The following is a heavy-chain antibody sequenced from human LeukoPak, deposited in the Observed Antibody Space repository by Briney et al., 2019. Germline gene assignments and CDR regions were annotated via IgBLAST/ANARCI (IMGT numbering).Heavy chain of an antibody. V-gene: IGHV3-21*01. D-gene: IGHD3-22*01. CDR1: GFTFSSYS. Sequence: GGSLRLSCAASGFTFSSYSMNWVRQAPGKGLEWVSSISSSSSYIYYADSVKGRFTISRDNSKNTLYLQMNSLRAEDTAVYYCAKDRSYYYDSSGYSYFDYWGQGTLVTVSS. CDR2: ISSSSSYI. J-gene: IGHJ4*02. CDR3: AKDRSYYYDSSGYSYFDY.